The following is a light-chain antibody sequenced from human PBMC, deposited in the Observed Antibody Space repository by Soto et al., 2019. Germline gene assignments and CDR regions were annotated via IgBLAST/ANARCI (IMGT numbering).Light chain of an antibody. V-gene: IGKV3D-11*02. CDR2: EAS. Sequence: EIVITQSPATLSVSPGERATLSCRASQSVSSYLAWYQQKPGQAPRILMYEASTRATGIPARFSGGGAGTECTRTISSLEPEDFEVYYCQQRSDWPWTFGQGTKVDIK. CDR3: QQRSDWPWT. J-gene: IGKJ1*01. CDR1: QSVSSY.